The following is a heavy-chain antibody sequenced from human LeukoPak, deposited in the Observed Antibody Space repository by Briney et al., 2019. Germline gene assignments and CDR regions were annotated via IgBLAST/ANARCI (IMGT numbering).Heavy chain of an antibody. D-gene: IGHD6-6*01. J-gene: IGHJ4*02. CDR1: GFTFSSYS. CDR3: ARDYLLAAQVFDY. Sequence: PGGSLRLSCAASGFTFSSYSMNWVRQAPGKGLEWVSSISSSSSYIYYADSVKGRFTISRDNAKNSLYLQMNSLRAEDTAVYYCARDYLLAAQVFDYWGQGTLVTVSS. CDR2: ISSSSSYI. V-gene: IGHV3-21*01.